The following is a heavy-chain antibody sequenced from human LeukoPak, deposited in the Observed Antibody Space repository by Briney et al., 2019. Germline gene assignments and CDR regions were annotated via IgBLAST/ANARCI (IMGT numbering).Heavy chain of an antibody. CDR3: AKDRARILPSSFDP. D-gene: IGHD2-15*01. Sequence: PGGSLRLSCAASGFTFSSYGMHWVRQAPGKGLEWVAFIRYDGSNKYYADSVKGRFTISRDNSKNTLYLQMNSLRAEDTAIYCCAKDRARILPSSFDPWGQGTLVTVSS. CDR1: GFTFSSYG. CDR2: IRYDGSNK. V-gene: IGHV3-30*02. J-gene: IGHJ5*02.